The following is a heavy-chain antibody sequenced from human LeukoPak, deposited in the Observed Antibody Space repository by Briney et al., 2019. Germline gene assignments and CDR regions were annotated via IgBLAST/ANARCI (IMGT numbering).Heavy chain of an antibody. CDR2: ISSSSSYI. Sequence: GGSLRLSCAASGFTFSNYNMNWVRQAPGKGLEWVSSISSSSSYIYYADSVKGRFTISRDNAKNSLYLQMNSLRAEDTAVYYCARDRGGFFDPWGQGTLVTVSS. CDR3: ARDRGGFFDP. J-gene: IGHJ5*02. V-gene: IGHV3-21*01. CDR1: GFTFSNYN.